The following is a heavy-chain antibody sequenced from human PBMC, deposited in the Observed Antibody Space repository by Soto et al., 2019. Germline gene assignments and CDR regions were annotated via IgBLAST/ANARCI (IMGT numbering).Heavy chain of an antibody. Sequence: PSETLSLTCTVSGGSISSSSYYWGWIRQPPGKGLEWIGSIYYSGSTYYNPSLKSRATISVDTSKNQFSLKLSSVTAADTAVYYCARRGNSGNFDYWGQGTLVTVSS. CDR3: ARRGNSGNFDY. J-gene: IGHJ4*02. D-gene: IGHD1-26*01. V-gene: IGHV4-39*01. CDR1: GGSISSSSYY. CDR2: IYYSGST.